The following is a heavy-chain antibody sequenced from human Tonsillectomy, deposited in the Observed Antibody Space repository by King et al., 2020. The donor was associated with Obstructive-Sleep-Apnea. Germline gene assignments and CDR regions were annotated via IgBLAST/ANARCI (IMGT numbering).Heavy chain of an antibody. Sequence: QLVQSGAEMKKPGSSVKVSCKASGGAFDNCVFTWVRQAPGQGLECVGRIIPMPGIITYAQRFQGRVTISADKSTSTVHMDLSSLRSEDAAVYYCAYSGQGGNEGGVDAGGQGIRITVSS. CDR3: AYSGQGGNEGGVDA. V-gene: IGHV1-69*09. J-gene: IGHJ5*02. CDR1: GGAFDNCV. CDR2: IIPMPGII. D-gene: IGHD1-1*01.